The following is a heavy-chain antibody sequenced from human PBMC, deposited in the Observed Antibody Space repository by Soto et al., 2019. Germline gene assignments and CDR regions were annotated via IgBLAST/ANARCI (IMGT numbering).Heavy chain of an antibody. D-gene: IGHD3-22*01. CDR1: GFTVSDHY. CDR2: ISGSGTYT. Sequence: QVQLVESGGGLVKPGGSLRLSCAVSGFTVSDHYMTWIRQAPRKGLEWVSYISGSGTYTNYSDAVKGRFIISRDNAHNSMWLQINSLRAEDTAVYYCARSSGWRQVVGYKYGLDVWGQGTEVTVSS. CDR3: ARSSGWRQVVGYKYGLDV. V-gene: IGHV3-11*06. J-gene: IGHJ6*02.